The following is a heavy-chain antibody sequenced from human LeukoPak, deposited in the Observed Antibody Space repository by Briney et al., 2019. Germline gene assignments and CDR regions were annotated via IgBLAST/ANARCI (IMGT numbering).Heavy chain of an antibody. CDR1: GGSMSRPSYS. CDR3: ARGDVYSSASDY. D-gene: IGHD6-19*01. J-gene: IGHJ4*02. Sequence: SETLSLTCTVSGGSMSRPSYSWGWIRQPPGKGLEWIATIFHSGSTYFNPSLQSRVTISLDTSKNQFSLKLSSVTAADTALYYCARGDVYSSASDYWGQGTLVTVSS. V-gene: IGHV4-39*07. CDR2: IFHSGST.